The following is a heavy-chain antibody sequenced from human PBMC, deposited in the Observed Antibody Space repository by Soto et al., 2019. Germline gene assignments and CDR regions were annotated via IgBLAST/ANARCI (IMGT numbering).Heavy chain of an antibody. D-gene: IGHD1-26*01. J-gene: IGHJ4*02. CDR2: MYSGGTAT. Sequence: EVQLVESGGGLIQPGGSLRLSCAASGFTVSDNYMTWVRQAPGKGLEWVSVMYSGGTATSYADSVKGRFTVSRDSSKNTVSVQLDSLRAEDAAVYYCARGVPVGAIGRFYFDSWGQGTLVTVSS. CDR1: GFTVSDNY. V-gene: IGHV3-53*01. CDR3: ARGVPVGAIGRFYFDS.